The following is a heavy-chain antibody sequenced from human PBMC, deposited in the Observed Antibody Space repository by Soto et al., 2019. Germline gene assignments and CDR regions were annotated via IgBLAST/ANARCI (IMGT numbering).Heavy chain of an antibody. D-gene: IGHD6-13*01. V-gene: IGHV3-7*01. Sequence: GGSLRLSCAASGFAFSIYWMSWVRQAPGKGLEWVASIKQDGSERYYVDSVKGRFTISRDNAKNSLYLQMDSLRAEDTAVYYCERVDGAADAYFYYGMDVWGQGTTVTVSS. CDR2: IKQDGSER. J-gene: IGHJ6*02. CDR3: ERVDGAADAYFYYGMDV. CDR1: GFAFSIYW.